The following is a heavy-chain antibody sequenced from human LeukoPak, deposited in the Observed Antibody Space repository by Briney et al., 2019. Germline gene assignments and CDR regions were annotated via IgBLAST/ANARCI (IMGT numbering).Heavy chain of an antibody. CDR2: INHSGST. J-gene: IGHJ4*02. Sequence: SETLSLTCAVYGGSFSGYYWSWIRQPPGKGLEWIGEINHSGSTNYNPSLKSRVTISVDTSKNHFSLKLSSVTAADTAVYYCARHDYSYYFDHWGQGTLVTVSS. D-gene: IGHD4-11*01. V-gene: IGHV4-34*01. CDR1: GGSFSGYY. CDR3: ARHDYSYYFDH.